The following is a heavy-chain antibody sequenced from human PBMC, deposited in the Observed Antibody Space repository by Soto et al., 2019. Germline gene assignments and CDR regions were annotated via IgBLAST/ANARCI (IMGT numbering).Heavy chain of an antibody. CDR3: ARLNQVAGTRRWFDP. Sequence: QVQLQESGPGLVEPSETLSLTCTVSGGSISSYYWSWIRQPPGKGLEWIGYIYYSGSTNYNPSLKSRVTISVDTSKNQFSLKLSSVTAADTAVYYCARLNQVAGTRRWFDPWGQGTLVTVSS. J-gene: IGHJ5*02. CDR2: IYYSGST. V-gene: IGHV4-59*08. CDR1: GGSISSYY. D-gene: IGHD6-19*01.